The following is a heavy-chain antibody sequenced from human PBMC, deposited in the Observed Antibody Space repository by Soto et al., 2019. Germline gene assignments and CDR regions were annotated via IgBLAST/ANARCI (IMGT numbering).Heavy chain of an antibody. CDR1: GYTFTSYG. V-gene: IGHV1-18*01. CDR2: ISAYNGNT. Sequence: QVQLVQSGAEVKKPGASVKVSCKASGYTFTSYGISWVRQAPGQGLEWMGWISAYNGNTNYAQKLQGRVTMTTDTYTSTAYMELRSLRSDDTAVYYCARFMTYYYNSSGYYASDWGQGTLVTVSS. J-gene: IGHJ4*02. CDR3: ARFMTYYYNSSGYYASD. D-gene: IGHD3-22*01.